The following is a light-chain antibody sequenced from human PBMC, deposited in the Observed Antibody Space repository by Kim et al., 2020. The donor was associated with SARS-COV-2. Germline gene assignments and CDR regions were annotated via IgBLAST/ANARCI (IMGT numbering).Light chain of an antibody. Sequence: DIQMTQSPATLSASVGDRVTITCRASQSTSNWVAWYQQKPEQAPRLLVYQASILQSGVPSRFSDSGFGTEFTLTISSLQPDDFATYYCQQYSSSSTFGRGTKVDIK. V-gene: IGKV1-5*03. CDR2: QAS. CDR1: QSTSNW. CDR3: QQYSSSST. J-gene: IGKJ1*01.